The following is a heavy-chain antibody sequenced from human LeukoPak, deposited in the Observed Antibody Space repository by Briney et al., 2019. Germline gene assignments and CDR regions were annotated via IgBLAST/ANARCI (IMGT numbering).Heavy chain of an antibody. CDR2: LYSGGST. CDR3: ASVGSGWYPDAFDI. CDR1: EFTVSRNY. D-gene: IGHD6-19*01. Sequence: GSLRLSCAASEFTVSRNYMSWVCQAPGKGLEWVSVLYSGGSTNYADSVKGRFTISRDNAKNSLYLQMNSLRAEDTAVDYCASVGSGWYPDAFDIWGQGTMVTVSS. J-gene: IGHJ3*02. V-gene: IGHV3-53*01.